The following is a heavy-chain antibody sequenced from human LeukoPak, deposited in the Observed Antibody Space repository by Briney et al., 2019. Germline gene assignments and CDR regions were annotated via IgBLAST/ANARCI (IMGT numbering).Heavy chain of an antibody. J-gene: IGHJ4*02. D-gene: IGHD3-22*01. CDR2: ISAYNGNT. Sequence: ASVKVSCKASGYTFTSYGISWVRQAPGQGLEWMGWISAYNGNTNYAQKLQGRVTMTTDTSTSTAYMELRSLRSDDTAVYYCARSSGSLLSSTYPDYWGQGTLVTVSS. CDR3: ARSSGSLLSSTYPDY. V-gene: IGHV1-18*01. CDR1: GYTFTSYG.